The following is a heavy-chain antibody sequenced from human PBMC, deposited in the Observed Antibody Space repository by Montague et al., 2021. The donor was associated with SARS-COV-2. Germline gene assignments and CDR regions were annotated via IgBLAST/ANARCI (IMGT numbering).Heavy chain of an antibody. D-gene: IGHD3-10*01. CDR3: AKDYYFGAFDI. J-gene: IGHJ3*02. V-gene: IGHV3-9*03. CDR2: ISWNSGSR. CDR1: GFTFGDYA. Sequence: SLRLSCAASGFTFGDYAMHWVRQTPGKGLEWVSGISWNSGSRGXXXSVKGRFTIYRDNAKNSLYLQMNSLRTEDMAFYYCAKDYYFGAFDIWGQGTMVTVSS.